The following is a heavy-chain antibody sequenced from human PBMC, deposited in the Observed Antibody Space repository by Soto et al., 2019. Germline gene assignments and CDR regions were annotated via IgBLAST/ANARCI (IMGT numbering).Heavy chain of an antibody. Sequence: QVQLVQSGAEVKKPGSSVKVSCKASGGTFSSYAISWVRQAPGQGLEWMGGIIPIFGTANYAQKFQGRGTITADESTSTAYMELSSLRSEDTAVYYCARDGDYGPKRGYFQHWGQGTLVTVSS. D-gene: IGHD4-17*01. J-gene: IGHJ1*01. CDR1: GGTFSSYA. CDR3: ARDGDYGPKRGYFQH. V-gene: IGHV1-69*12. CDR2: IIPIFGTA.